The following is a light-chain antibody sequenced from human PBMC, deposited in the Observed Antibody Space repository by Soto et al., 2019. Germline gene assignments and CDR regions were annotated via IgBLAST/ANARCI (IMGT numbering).Light chain of an antibody. CDR2: DVS. V-gene: IGLV2-14*01. CDR1: SSDVGAYDY. J-gene: IGLJ2*01. CDR3: TSYTTRSTLV. Sequence: QPVLTQPASVSGSPGQSITISCTGTSSDVGAYDYVSWYQQHPGKAPKLMIYDVSNRPSGVSNRFSGSKSGNTASLTISGLQAEDEADYYCTSYTTRSTLVFGGGTKLTVL.